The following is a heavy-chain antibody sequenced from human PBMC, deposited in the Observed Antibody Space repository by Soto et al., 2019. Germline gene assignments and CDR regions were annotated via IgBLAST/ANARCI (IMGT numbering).Heavy chain of an antibody. D-gene: IGHD3-22*01. J-gene: IGHJ6*02. CDR3: ARIDPYDLMDV. Sequence: PGGSLRLSCEGSGFRLSGYSVNWVRQAPGKGLEWLPFISSSGNTIYYADSVKGRFTVSRDKARNSVSLEMSSLRGDDTAVYYCARIDPYDLMDVWGQGTMVTVSS. CDR2: ISSSGNTI. V-gene: IGHV3-48*01. CDR1: GFRLSGYS.